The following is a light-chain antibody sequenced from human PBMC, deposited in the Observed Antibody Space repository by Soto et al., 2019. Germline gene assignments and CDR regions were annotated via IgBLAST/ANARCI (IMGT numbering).Light chain of an antibody. J-gene: IGKJ4*01. CDR1: QSISTY. V-gene: IGKV1-39*01. Sequence: DIQITQCPSSLYASVGDRVTFSCRASQSISTYLNWYEQKTGKAPNLLIYGASNLQSGAPSRFSGGGSGTDFNLTISSLQTEDFGIYYCQQSYTSPVTFGGGTKVDIK. CDR2: GAS. CDR3: QQSYTSPVT.